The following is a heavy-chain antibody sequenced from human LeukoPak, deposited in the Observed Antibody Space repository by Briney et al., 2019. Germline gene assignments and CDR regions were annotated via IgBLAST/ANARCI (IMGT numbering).Heavy chain of an antibody. J-gene: IGHJ4*02. CDR2: IKQEGSDK. V-gene: IGHV3-7*01. CDR3: ARGRYTSGWYPDYFDY. CDR1: GFIFSSNW. Sequence: PGGSLRLSCAASGFIFSSNWMGWVRQAPGKGLEWVANIKQEGSDKYYVDSVKDRFTISRDNAKNSLYLQMNSLRAEDTAVYYCARGRYTSGWYPDYFDYWGQGTLVTVPS. D-gene: IGHD6-19*01.